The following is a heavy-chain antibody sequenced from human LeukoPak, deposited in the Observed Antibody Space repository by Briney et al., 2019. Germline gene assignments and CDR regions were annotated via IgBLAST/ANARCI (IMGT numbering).Heavy chain of an antibody. D-gene: IGHD5-24*01. V-gene: IGHV1-18*01. CDR2: ISAYNGKT. Sequence: ASVKVSFKASGYTFTSYGISWVRQAPGQGLEWMGWISAYNGKTNYAQKLQGRVTITTDTSTSTAYMELRSLRSDDPAVYYCARDFGEMPNYRGQGTLVTVSS. J-gene: IGHJ4*02. CDR3: ARDFGEMPNY. CDR1: GYTFTSYG.